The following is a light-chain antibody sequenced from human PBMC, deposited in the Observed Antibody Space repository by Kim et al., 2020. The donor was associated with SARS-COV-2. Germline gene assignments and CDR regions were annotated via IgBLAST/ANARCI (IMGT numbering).Light chain of an antibody. CDR3: GTWDSSLSAVV. J-gene: IGLJ2*01. Sequence: GQKVTISCSGSSSNIGNNYVSWYQQLPGTAPKLLIYDNNKRPSGIPDRFSGSKSGTSATLGITGLQTGDEADYYCGTWDSSLSAVVFGGGNKLTVL. V-gene: IGLV1-51*01. CDR2: DNN. CDR1: SSNIGNNY.